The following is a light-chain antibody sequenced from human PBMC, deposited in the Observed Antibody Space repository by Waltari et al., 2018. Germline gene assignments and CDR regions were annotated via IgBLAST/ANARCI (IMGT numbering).Light chain of an antibody. Sequence: DIVMTQSPDSLAVSLGERATSHCKPIQSVLSSSNNQNYLAGFQQKPGQPPHLLIYWASTRESGVPDRFSGSGSGPDFTLTISSLQAEDVAVYYCQQYYSTPYTFGQGTKLEIK. CDR3: QQYYSTPYT. V-gene: IGKV4-1*01. J-gene: IGKJ2*01. CDR1: QSVLSSSNNQNY. CDR2: WAS.